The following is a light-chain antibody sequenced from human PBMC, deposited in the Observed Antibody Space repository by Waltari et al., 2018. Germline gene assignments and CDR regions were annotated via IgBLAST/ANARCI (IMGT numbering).Light chain of an antibody. V-gene: IGKV3-20*01. CDR2: GAS. CDR3: QQYGSSPRT. CDR1: QSVSSSY. J-gene: IGKJ1*01. Sequence: TQSPGTLSLSPGERATLSCRASQSVSSSYLAWYQQKPGQAPRLLIYGASSSATGIPDRFSGSGSGTDFTLTISRLEPEDFAVYYCQQYGSSPRTFGQGTKVEIK.